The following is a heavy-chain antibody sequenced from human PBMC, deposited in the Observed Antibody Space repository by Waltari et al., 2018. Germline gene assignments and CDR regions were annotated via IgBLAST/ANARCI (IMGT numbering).Heavy chain of an antibody. V-gene: IGHV4-59*01. D-gene: IGHD1-1*01. CDR3: ARVMGTRYYCSGMDV. J-gene: IGHJ6*02. CDR1: GGSISSYY. CDR2: IYYSGST. Sequence: QVQLQESGPGLVKPSETLSLTCTVSGGSISSYYWSWIRQPPGQGLEWIGYIYYSGSTNYIPALNSLVTISVDTSKTPFSLTLSSVTAADTAVYYCARVMGTRYYCSGMDVWGQGTTVTVSS.